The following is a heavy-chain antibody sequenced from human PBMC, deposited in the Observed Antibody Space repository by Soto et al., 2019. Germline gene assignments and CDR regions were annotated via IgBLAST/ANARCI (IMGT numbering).Heavy chain of an antibody. CDR3: APAEWVAAAGYFDP. CDR1: GFSLSTSGVG. D-gene: IGHD6-13*01. CDR2: IYWDDDK. Sequence: QITLKESGPTLVKPTQTLTLTCTFSGFSLSTSGVGVGWIRQPQGKALEWLALIYWDDDKRYSPSLKSRLTIAKDTSKNQVVLTMTNMDPVDTATYYCAPAEWVAAAGYFDPWGQGTLVTVSS. V-gene: IGHV2-5*02. J-gene: IGHJ5*02.